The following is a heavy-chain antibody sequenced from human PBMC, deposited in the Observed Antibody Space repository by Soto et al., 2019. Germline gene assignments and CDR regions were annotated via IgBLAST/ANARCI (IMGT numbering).Heavy chain of an antibody. Sequence: QVQLVQSGAEVKKPGSSVTVSCKASGGTFGNSAISWVRQAPGQGLEWMGGIMPIFPTPDYAQKFQGRVTITADESTRTAYMELTSLRSEDTAVYYCARDKDRQQIGRNYYYGMDVWGQGTTVTV. J-gene: IGHJ6*02. CDR2: IMPIFPTP. V-gene: IGHV1-69*12. CDR3: ARDKDRQQIGRNYYYGMDV. CDR1: GGTFGNSA. D-gene: IGHD1-1*01.